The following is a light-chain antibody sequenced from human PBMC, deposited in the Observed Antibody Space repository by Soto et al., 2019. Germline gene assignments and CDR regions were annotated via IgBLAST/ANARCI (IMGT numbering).Light chain of an antibody. CDR3: QQLNSFPIT. Sequence: IQLTQSPSSLSASVGDRVTISCRASQVISSYLAWYQQKPGRAPKLPIYAASTLQSGVPSRFSGSGSGTEFTLTITSLQPEDFATYYCQQLNSFPITFGQGTRLEIK. CDR1: QVISSY. J-gene: IGKJ5*01. V-gene: IGKV1-9*01. CDR2: AAS.